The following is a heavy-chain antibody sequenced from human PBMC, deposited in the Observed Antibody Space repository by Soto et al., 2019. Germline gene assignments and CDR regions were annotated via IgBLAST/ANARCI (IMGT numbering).Heavy chain of an antibody. CDR2: ISGSGGST. CDR1: GFTFSSYA. J-gene: IGHJ5*02. V-gene: IGHV3-23*01. D-gene: IGHD1-26*01. Sequence: EVQLLESGGGLVQPGGSLRLSCVASGFTFSSYAMSWVRQAPGKGLEWVSAISGSGGSTYYADSVKGRFTISRDNSKNTLYLQMNSLRAEDTAVYHCAKVVGATTRLWFDPWGQGTLVTVSS. CDR3: AKVVGATTRLWFDP.